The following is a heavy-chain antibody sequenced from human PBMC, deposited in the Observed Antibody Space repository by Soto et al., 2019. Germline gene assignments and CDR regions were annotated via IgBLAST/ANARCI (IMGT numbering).Heavy chain of an antibody. CDR2: ISYDGSNK. V-gene: IGHV3-30-3*01. J-gene: IGHJ6*02. CDR3: ARSTIEQWLVRTYYYGMDV. D-gene: IGHD6-19*01. CDR1: GFTFSSYA. Sequence: GGSLRLSCAASGFTFSSYAMHWVRQAPGKGLEWVAVISYDGSNKYYADSVKGRFTISRDNSKNTLYLQMNSLRAEDTAVYYCARSTIEQWLVRTYYYGMDVWGQGTTVTVS.